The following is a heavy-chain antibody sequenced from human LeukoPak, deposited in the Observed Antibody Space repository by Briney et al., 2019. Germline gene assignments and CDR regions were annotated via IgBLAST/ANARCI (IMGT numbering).Heavy chain of an antibody. D-gene: IGHD2-2*01. Sequence: VASVKVSCKASGYTFTNYGITWVRQAPGQGLEWMGWISAYNGNTNYAQKLQGRVTMTTDTSTSTAYMELRSLRSDDTAVYYCARVMPAGLPTDYWGQGTLVTVSS. CDR2: ISAYNGNT. CDR3: ARVMPAGLPTDY. CDR1: GYTFTNYG. V-gene: IGHV1-18*01. J-gene: IGHJ4*02.